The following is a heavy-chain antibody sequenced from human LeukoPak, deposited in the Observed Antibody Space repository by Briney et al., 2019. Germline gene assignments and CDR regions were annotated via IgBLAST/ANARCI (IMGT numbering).Heavy chain of an antibody. CDR1: GFTFSSYA. D-gene: IGHD6-13*01. J-gene: IGHJ4*02. CDR3: ARDSSSWIDY. V-gene: IGHV3-30*04. Sequence: GGSLRLSCAASGFTFSSYAMHGGRQAPGKGREGGAVISYDGSNKYYADSVKGRFTISRDNSKNTLYLQMNSLRAEDTAVYYCARDSSSWIDYWGQGTLVTVSS. CDR2: ISYDGSNK.